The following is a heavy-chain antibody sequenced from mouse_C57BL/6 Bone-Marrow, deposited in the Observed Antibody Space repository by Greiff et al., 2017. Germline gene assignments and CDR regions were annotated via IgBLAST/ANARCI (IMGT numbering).Heavy chain of an antibody. D-gene: IGHD2-5*01. CDR1: GYSITSGYY. J-gene: IGHJ3*01. Sequence: EVKLMESGPGLVKPSQSLSLTCSVTGYSITSGYYWNWIRQFPGNKLEWMGYISYDGSNNYNPSLNNRISITRDTTKNQLFLKLNSGTTEDTATDYCARGGYSNYLAYWGQGTLVTVSA. V-gene: IGHV3-6*01. CDR2: ISYDGSN. CDR3: ARGGYSNYLAY.